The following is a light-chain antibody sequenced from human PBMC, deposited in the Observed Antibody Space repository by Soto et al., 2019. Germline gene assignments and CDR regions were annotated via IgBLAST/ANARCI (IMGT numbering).Light chain of an antibody. CDR2: LNT. Sequence: QSALTQPPSASGTPGQRVIISCSVGSANIGRNPVNLYQKFPGTAPKLLISLNTERPLGVPDRFSGSKSGTSASLAIGGLRSEDEADYYCSAWDDNVDVFGTGTKVTVL. J-gene: IGLJ1*01. V-gene: IGLV1-44*01. CDR3: SAWDDNVDV. CDR1: SANIGRNP.